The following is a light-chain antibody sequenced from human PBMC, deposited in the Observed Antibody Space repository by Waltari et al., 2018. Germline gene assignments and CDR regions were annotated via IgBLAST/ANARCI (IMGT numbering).Light chain of an antibody. Sequence: DIQMTQSPSTMSASVGDRVPISCRASQRVGTWLAWYQQKPGKAPKLLIYMASSLESGVPSRFSGSGSGTEFTLTISRLQPDDFATYSCQQYSSFSTFGQGTKV. CDR2: MAS. CDR3: QQYSSFST. J-gene: IGKJ2*01. V-gene: IGKV1-5*03. CDR1: QRVGTW.